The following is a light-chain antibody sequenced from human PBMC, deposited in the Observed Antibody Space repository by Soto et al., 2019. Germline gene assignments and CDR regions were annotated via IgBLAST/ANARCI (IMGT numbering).Light chain of an antibody. CDR2: DAS. CDR3: QQYGNSPYT. J-gene: IGKJ2*01. Sequence: EIVLMQSPSTLSLSPGERATLSCRASQSVSSTFLSWYQQKPGQAPRLLIFDASSRATGIPDRFSGSGSGTDFTLTISSLEPEDFAVYFCQQYGNSPYTFGQGTKLEI. V-gene: IGKV3-20*01. CDR1: QSVSSTF.